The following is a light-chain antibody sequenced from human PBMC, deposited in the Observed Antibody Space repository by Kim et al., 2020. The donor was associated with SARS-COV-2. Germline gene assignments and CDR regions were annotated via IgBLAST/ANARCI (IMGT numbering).Light chain of an antibody. J-gene: IGLJ1*01. CDR1: NIGSKN. CDR2: RDN. Sequence: VALGQTATITCGGDNIGSKNVHWYQQKPGQAPVLVIYRDNDRPSGTPERFSGSNSGNTATLTISRAQAGDEADYYCQVWDSNTYVFGTGTKVTVL. CDR3: QVWDSNTYV. V-gene: IGLV3-9*01.